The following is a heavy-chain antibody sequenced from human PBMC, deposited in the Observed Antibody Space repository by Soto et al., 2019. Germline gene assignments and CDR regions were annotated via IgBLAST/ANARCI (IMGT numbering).Heavy chain of an antibody. D-gene: IGHD3-10*01. V-gene: IGHV2-26*01. Sequence: GSGPTLVNPTETLTLTCTVSGFSLSNARTGVSWIRQPPGKALEWLAHIFSNDEKSYSTSLKSRLTISKDTSKSQVVLTMTNMDPVDTATYYCARTELLLWFGELSHYGMDVWGQGTTVTVSS. CDR1: GFSLSNARTG. CDR3: ARTELLLWFGELSHYGMDV. CDR2: IFSNDEK. J-gene: IGHJ6*02.